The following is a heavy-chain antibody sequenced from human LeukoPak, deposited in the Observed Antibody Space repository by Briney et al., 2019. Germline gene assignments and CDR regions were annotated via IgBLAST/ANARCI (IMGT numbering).Heavy chain of an antibody. D-gene: IGHD2-2*01. CDR2: IWYDGSNK. CDR3: AKARVVPAEQAWFDP. Sequence: GESLKISCAASGFTFSSYGMHWVRQVPGKGLEWVAVIWYDGSNKYYADSVKGRFTISRDNSKNTLYLQMNSLRAEDTAVYYCAKARVVPAEQAWFDPWGQGTLVTVSS. CDR1: GFTFSSYG. J-gene: IGHJ5*02. V-gene: IGHV3-33*06.